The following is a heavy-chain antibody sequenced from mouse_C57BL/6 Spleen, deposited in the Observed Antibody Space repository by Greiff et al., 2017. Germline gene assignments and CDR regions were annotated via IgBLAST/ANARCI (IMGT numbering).Heavy chain of an antibody. V-gene: IGHV1-55*01. Sequence: VQLQQPGAELVKPGASVKMSCKASGYTFTSYWITWVKQRPGKGLEWIGDIYPGSGSTNYNEKFKSKATLTVDTSSSTAYMQLSSLTSEDSAVYYCARKKEYDYDGAWFAYWGQGTLVTVSA. J-gene: IGHJ3*01. CDR1: GYTFTSYW. D-gene: IGHD2-4*01. CDR3: ARKKEYDYDGAWFAY. CDR2: IYPGSGST.